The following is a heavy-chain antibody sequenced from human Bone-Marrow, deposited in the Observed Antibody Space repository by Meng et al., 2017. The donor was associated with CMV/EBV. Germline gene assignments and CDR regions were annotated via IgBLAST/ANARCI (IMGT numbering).Heavy chain of an antibody. D-gene: IGHD2-8*02. CDR2: IRHDGSNK. Sequence: GGSLRLSCAASEFTFSNYAMSWVRQGPGKGLEWVAFIRHDGSNKYYADSVKGRFTISRDNSKNTLYLQMNSLRAEDTAVYYCAKDPEHWWTFDSWGQGTLVTVSS. J-gene: IGHJ4*02. CDR1: EFTFSNYA. CDR3: AKDPEHWWTFDS. V-gene: IGHV3-30*02.